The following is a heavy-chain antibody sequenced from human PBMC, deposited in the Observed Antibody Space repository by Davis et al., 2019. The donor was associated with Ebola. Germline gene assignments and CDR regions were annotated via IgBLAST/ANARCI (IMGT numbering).Heavy chain of an antibody. CDR1: GYTFTDSY. CDR3: ARGSRLKIGTTRF. Sequence: ASVKVSCKASGYTFTDSYIHWVRQAPGLGLEWMGCINPNSGGTNFAQNFQGRVTMTRDTSISTAYMEVSGLGSDDTAVYYCARGSRLKIGTTRFWGQGTLVTVSS. CDR2: INPNSGGT. D-gene: IGHD1-7*01. V-gene: IGHV1-2*02. J-gene: IGHJ4*02.